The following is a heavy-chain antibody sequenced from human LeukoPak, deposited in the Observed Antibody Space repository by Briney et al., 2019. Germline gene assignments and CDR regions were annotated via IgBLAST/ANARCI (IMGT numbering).Heavy chain of an antibody. Sequence: SETLSLTCAVYGGSFSGYYWSWIRQPPGKGLEWIGEINHSGSTNYNPSLKSRVTISVDTSKNQFSLKLSSVTAADTAVYYCAGEGRPCVSSLCNWNYVVWFDPWGQGTLVTVSS. J-gene: IGHJ5*02. V-gene: IGHV4-34*01. CDR3: AGEGRPCVSSLCNWNYVVWFDP. CDR2: INHSGST. CDR1: GGSFSGYY. D-gene: IGHD1-7*01.